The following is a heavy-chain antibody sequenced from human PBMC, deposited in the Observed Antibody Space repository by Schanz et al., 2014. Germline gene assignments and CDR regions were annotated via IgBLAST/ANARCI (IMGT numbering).Heavy chain of an antibody. V-gene: IGHV3-48*01. J-gene: IGHJ5*01. CDR2: ITGTGTV. Sequence: VRLVESGGGVVQPGRSLRLSCAASGFTLSSYGMHWVRPAPGKGLEWISYITGTGTVMYADSVKGRVTISRDKGKNTLSLQMNSLRVEDTAIDNCARDSNGDDEYRFWFDSWGQGMLVTVSS. CDR3: ARDSNGDDEYRFWFDS. CDR1: GFTLSSYG. D-gene: IGHD4-17*01.